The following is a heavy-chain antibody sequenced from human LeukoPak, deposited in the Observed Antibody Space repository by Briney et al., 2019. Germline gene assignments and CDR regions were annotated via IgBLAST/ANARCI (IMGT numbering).Heavy chain of an antibody. CDR3: ARDLAARPYPRRGGMDV. D-gene: IGHD6-6*01. CDR2: IKQDGSEK. V-gene: IGHV3-7*01. J-gene: IGHJ6*02. Sequence: GGSLRLSCAASGFTVSSNYMSWVRQAPGKGLEWVANIKQDGSEKYYVDSVKGRFTISRDNAKNSLYLQMNSLRAEDTAVYYCARDLAARPYPRRGGMDVWGQGTTVTVSS. CDR1: GFTVSSNY.